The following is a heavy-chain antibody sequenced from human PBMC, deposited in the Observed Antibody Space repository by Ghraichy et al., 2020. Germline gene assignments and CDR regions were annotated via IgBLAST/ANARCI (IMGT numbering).Heavy chain of an antibody. CDR1: GFTFSSYW. D-gene: IGHD3-10*01. CDR3: ARDAYYGSGSYYPYWYFDL. V-gene: IGHV3-7*01. J-gene: IGHJ2*01. CDR2: IKQDGSEK. Sequence: GGSLRLSCAASGFTFSSYWMSWVRQAPGKGLEWVANIKQDGSEKYYVDSVKGRFTISRDNAKNSLYLQMNSLRAEDTAVYYCARDAYYGSGSYYPYWYFDLWGRGTLVTVSS.